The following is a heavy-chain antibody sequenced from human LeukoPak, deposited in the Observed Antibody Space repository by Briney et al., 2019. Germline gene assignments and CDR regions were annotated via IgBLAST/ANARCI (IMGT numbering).Heavy chain of an antibody. CDR2: IIPIFGTA. D-gene: IGHD3-22*01. CDR3: ASATYYYDSSGYYYMDY. Sequence: SVKVSCKTSGGTFSSYAISWGRQAPGQGVEWMGGIIPIFGTANYAQKFQGRVTITTDESTSTAYMELSSLRSEDTAVYYCASATYYYDSSGYYYMDYWGQGTLVTVSS. CDR1: GGTFSSYA. V-gene: IGHV1-69*05. J-gene: IGHJ4*02.